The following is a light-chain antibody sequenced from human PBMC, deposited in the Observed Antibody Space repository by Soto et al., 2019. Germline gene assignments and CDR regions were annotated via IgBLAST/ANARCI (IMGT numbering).Light chain of an antibody. CDR2: GAS. Sequence: EIVLTQSPGTLSLSPGERATLSCRASQSVSTTYLAWYQHKPGQAPRLLIYGASTRATGIPDRFSGSGSGTDFTLTISRLEPEDFAVYYCQQYDNSLPRTFVQGTKVEVK. CDR1: QSVSTTY. CDR3: QQYDNSLPRT. J-gene: IGKJ1*01. V-gene: IGKV3-20*01.